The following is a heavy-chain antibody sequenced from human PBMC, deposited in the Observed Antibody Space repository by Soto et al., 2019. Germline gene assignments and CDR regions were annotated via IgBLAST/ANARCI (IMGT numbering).Heavy chain of an antibody. J-gene: IGHJ3*02. V-gene: IGHV1-46*03. D-gene: IGHD3-10*01. Sequence: SVKVSCKASGYTFTSYYMHWVRQAPGQGLEWMGIINPSGGSTSYAQKFQGRVTMTRDTSTSTVYMELSSLRSEDTAVYYCARDIASGAADDAFDIWGQGTMVTVSS. CDR1: GYTFTSYY. CDR3: ARDIASGAADDAFDI. CDR2: INPSGGST.